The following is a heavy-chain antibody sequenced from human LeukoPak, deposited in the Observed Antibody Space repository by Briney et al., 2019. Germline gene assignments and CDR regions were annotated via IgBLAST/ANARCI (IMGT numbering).Heavy chain of an antibody. Sequence: GGSLRLSCAASGFTFSSYSMNWVREAPGKGLEWVSYISPASSTIYYADSVKGRFTISRDNAKDSLFLQMNSLRDGDTAVYYCARRGSSSSLDYWGQGTLVTVSS. CDR3: ARRGSSSSLDY. D-gene: IGHD6-13*01. CDR1: GFTFSSYS. CDR2: ISPASSTI. J-gene: IGHJ4*02. V-gene: IGHV3-48*02.